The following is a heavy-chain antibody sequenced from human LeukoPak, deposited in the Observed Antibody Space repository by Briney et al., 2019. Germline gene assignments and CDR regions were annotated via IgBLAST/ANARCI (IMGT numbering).Heavy chain of an antibody. CDR3: ARDLDYGGNSAVPISDY. CDR1: VYTLTGYY. Sequence: ASVKVSCKASVYTLTGYYMHWVRQAPGQGVEWMGRINTNSGGTNYAQKFQGRVTMTRDTSISTAYMELSRLRSDDTGVYYCARDLDYGGNSAVPISDYWGQGTLVTVSS. V-gene: IGHV1-2*05. D-gene: IGHD4-23*01. CDR2: INTNSGGT. J-gene: IGHJ4*02.